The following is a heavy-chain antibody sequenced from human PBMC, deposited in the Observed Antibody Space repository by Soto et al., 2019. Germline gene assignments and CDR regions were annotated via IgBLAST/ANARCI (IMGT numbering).Heavy chain of an antibody. J-gene: IGHJ3*02. D-gene: IGHD4-17*01. CDR2: IYYSGST. Sequence: SETLSLTCTVSGGSISSYYWSWIRQPPGKGLEWIGYIYYSGSTNYNPSLKSRVTISVDTSKNQFSLKLSSVTAADTAVYYCARLYGDSPRDAFDIWGQGTMVTVSS. V-gene: IGHV4-59*08. CDR1: GGSISSYY. CDR3: ARLYGDSPRDAFDI.